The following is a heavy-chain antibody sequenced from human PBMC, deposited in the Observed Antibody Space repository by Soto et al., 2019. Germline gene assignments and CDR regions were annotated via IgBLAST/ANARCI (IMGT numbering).Heavy chain of an antibody. D-gene: IGHD1-26*01. CDR2: INPNGGVT. J-gene: IGHJ6*03. CDR3: ARESVGATATLDYYYSYIDV. Sequence: QVQLVQSGAEVRKPGASVTVSCRSSGDSFNDYYIHWVRQAPGQGFEWMGWINPNGGVTKYAQKVQGWVSMTRDTSIRTVYMQLSKVRSDDTAVYYCARESVGATATLDYYYSYIDVWGTGTTVTVSS. CDR1: GDSFNDYY. V-gene: IGHV1-2*04.